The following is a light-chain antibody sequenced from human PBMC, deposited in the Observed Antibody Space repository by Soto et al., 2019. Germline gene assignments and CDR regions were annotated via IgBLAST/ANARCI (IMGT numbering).Light chain of an antibody. V-gene: IGLV2-14*01. Sequence: QSALAQPASVYGSPGQSIAISCTGISSDVGAYNYVSWYQQHPGKAPKLIIFDVSNRPSGVSNRFSGSKSGDTASLTISGLQAEDEADYFCKSYTTGSTYVFGTGTKLTVL. CDR1: SSDVGAYNY. CDR2: DVS. J-gene: IGLJ1*01. CDR3: KSYTTGSTYV.